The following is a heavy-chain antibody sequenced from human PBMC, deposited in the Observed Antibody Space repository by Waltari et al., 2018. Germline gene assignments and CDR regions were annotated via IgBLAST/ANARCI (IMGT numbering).Heavy chain of an antibody. D-gene: IGHD6-13*01. CDR1: GYTFTDYY. CDR2: IIPDSGGT. Sequence: QVQLVQSGAEVNKPGASVKVSCKASGYTFTDYYIQWVRQAPGHGLEWMGWIIPDSGGTNYAQKFQGRVTMTRDTSISTAYMELSRLRSDDTAVYYCVCRIAETYFDYWGQGTLVTVSS. V-gene: IGHV1-2*02. CDR3: VCRIAETYFDY. J-gene: IGHJ4*02.